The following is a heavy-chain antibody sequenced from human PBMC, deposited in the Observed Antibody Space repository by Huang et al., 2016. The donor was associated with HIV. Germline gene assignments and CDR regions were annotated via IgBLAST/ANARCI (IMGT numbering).Heavy chain of an antibody. CDR2: SSASSVDT. J-gene: IGHJ3*02. D-gene: IGHD3-22*01. CDR1: AYTFTSYG. Sequence: QIQLMQSGPELKQPGASVKVSCKASAYTFTSYGITWVRQAPGQGPEWVGWSSASSVDTEYAQKFQCRVTLTTDTSTNLAYMELRSLRSDDTAKYYCARDPKYHRIGYYRQRRGIDIWGQGTMVSVSS. V-gene: IGHV1-18*01. CDR3: ARDPKYHRIGYYRQRRGIDI.